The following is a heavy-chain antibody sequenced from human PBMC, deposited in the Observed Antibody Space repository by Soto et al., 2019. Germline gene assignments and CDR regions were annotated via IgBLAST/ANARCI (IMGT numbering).Heavy chain of an antibody. CDR3: ACRKSQRITVVAAARGRNSGIDV. Sequence: SETLSLTCAVYGGSFSVYYWSLIRQPPGKGLEWIGKITHSGSTNNNPSLKRRVTMSMDTSKKQFSLKLASVNAADTAVYYCACRKSQRITVVAAARGRNSGIDVWGQGTTVTVSS. J-gene: IGHJ6*02. V-gene: IGHV4-34*01. CDR1: GGSFSVYY. CDR2: ITHSGST. D-gene: IGHD2-15*01.